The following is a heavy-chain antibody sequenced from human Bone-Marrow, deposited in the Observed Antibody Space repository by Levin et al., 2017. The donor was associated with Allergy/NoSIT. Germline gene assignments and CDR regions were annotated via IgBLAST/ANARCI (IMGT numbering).Heavy chain of an antibody. D-gene: IGHD3-22*01. CDR2: IYFSGNT. V-gene: IGHV4-59*01. CDR1: GGPISGYY. Sequence: GSLRLSCTVSGGPISGYYWNWIRQPPGKGLEWIGYIYFSGNTNYNPSLKSRVTMSVDTSKTQFSLKLRSVTAADTAIYYCARGTYYENTDAFDIWGQGTRVTVSS. CDR3: ARGTYYENTDAFDI. J-gene: IGHJ3*02.